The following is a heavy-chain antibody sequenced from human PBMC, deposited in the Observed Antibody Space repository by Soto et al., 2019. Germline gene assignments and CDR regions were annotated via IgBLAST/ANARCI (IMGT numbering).Heavy chain of an antibody. V-gene: IGHV3-23*01. J-gene: IGHJ5*02. D-gene: IGHD3-3*01. CDR1: GFTFSSYA. CDR3: AKQNHYDFWSGPRGDWFDP. Sequence: PGGSLRLSCAASGFTFSSYAMSWVRQAPGKGLEWVSAISGSGGSTYYADSVKGRFTTSRDNSKNTLYLQMNSLRAEDTAVYYCAKQNHYDFWSGPRGDWFDPWGQGTLVTVS. CDR2: ISGSGGST.